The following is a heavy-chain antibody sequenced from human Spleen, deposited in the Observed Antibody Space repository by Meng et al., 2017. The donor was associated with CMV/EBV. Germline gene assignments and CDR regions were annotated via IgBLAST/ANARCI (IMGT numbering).Heavy chain of an antibody. CDR3: ARDPQQLSGFDY. J-gene: IGHJ4*02. CDR1: RSTFTSYD. CDR2: MNPNSGNT. D-gene: IGHD6-13*01. V-gene: IGHV1-8*03. Sequence: CKTSRSTFTSYDINWVRQATGQGLEWMGWMNPNSGNTGYAQKFQSRVTITRNTSISTAYMELSSLRSEDTAVYYCARDPQQLSGFDYWGQGTLVTVSS.